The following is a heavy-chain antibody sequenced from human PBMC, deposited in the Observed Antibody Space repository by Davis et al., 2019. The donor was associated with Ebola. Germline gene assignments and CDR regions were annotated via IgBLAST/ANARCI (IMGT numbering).Heavy chain of an antibody. V-gene: IGHV1-46*01. Sequence: ASVKVSCKASGYTLTDYQMHWVRQAPGQGLEWMGIINPSGGSTSYAQKFQGRVTMTRDTSTSTVYMELSSLRSEDTAVYYCARGGVYYDFWSGHGMDVWGQGTTVTVSS. J-gene: IGHJ6*02. CDR3: ARGGVYYDFWSGHGMDV. CDR1: GYTLTDYQ. D-gene: IGHD3-3*01. CDR2: INPSGGST.